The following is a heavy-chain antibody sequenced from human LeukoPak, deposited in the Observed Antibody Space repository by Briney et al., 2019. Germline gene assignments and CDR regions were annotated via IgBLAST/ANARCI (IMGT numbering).Heavy chain of an antibody. CDR1: GRSFSGYY. CDR3: ARRSGHPFYYYYGMDV. J-gene: IGHJ6*02. D-gene: IGHD6-19*01. V-gene: IGHV4-34*01. CDR2: INHSGST. Sequence: SETLSLTCAVYGRSFSGYYWSWIRQPPGKGLEWIGEINHSGSTNYNPSLKSRVTISVDTSKNQFSLKLSSVTAADTAVYYCARRSGHPFYYYYGMDVWGQGTTVTVSS.